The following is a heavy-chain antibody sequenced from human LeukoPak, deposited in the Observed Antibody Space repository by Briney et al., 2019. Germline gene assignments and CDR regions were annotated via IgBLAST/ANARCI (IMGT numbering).Heavy chain of an antibody. J-gene: IGHJ4*02. Sequence: SETLSLTCAVSGYSISSGYYWGWIRPPPGKGLEWIGSIYHSGSTYYNPSLKSRVTISVDTSKNQFSLKLSSATAADTAVYYCARAAAGTLFTFDYWGQGTLVTVSS. CDR2: IYHSGST. CDR3: ARAAAGTLFTFDY. V-gene: IGHV4-38-2*01. D-gene: IGHD6-13*01. CDR1: GYSISSGYY.